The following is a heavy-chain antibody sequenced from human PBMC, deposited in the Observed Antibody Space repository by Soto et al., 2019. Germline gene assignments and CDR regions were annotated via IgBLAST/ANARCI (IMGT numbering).Heavy chain of an antibody. V-gene: IGHV3-7*03. CDR3: ARDPRDVLWFGDWIFAY. CDR1: GFTCSSDW. J-gene: IGHJ4*02. Sequence: GGSLRLSCAASGFTCSSDWMSCVCHAPGKGLEWVATIKQDGSEKYYVEYVKGRFTISRDNAKNSLYLQMNSLRAEDTAVYYCARDPRDVLWFGDWIFAYWGQGTLVTVSS. D-gene: IGHD3-10*01. CDR2: IKQDGSEK.